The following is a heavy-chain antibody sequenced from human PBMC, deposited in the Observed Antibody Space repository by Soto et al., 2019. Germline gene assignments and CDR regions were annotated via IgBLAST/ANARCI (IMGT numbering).Heavy chain of an antibody. D-gene: IGHD3-22*01. CDR3: ARSYYDSSGYYTYYFDY. CDR2: IYYSGST. J-gene: IGHJ4*02. CDR1: GGSISSGGYY. Sequence: QVQLQESGPGLVKPSQTLSLTCTVSGGSISSGGYYWSWIRQHPGKGLEWIGYIYYSGSTYYNPSLNSRVTISVDTSKNQFSLKLSSVTAADTAVYYCARSYYDSSGYYTYYFDYWGQGTLVTVSS. V-gene: IGHV4-31*03.